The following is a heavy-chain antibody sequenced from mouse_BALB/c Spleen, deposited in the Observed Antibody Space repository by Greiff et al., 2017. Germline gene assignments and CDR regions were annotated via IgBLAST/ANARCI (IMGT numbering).Heavy chain of an antibody. CDR1: GFSLTSYG. Sequence: VQLVESGPGLVAPSQSLSITCTVSGFSLTSYGVHWVRQPPGKGLEWLGVIWAGGSTNYNSALMSRLSISKDNSKSQVFLKMNSLQTDDTAMYYCARERWLPSDWYFDVWGAGTTVTVSS. D-gene: IGHD2-3*01. V-gene: IGHV2-9*02. CDR2: IWAGGST. CDR3: ARERWLPSDWYFDV. J-gene: IGHJ1*01.